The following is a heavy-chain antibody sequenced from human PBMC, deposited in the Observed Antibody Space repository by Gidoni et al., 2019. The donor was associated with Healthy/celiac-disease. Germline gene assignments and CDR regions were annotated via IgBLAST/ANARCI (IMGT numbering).Heavy chain of an antibody. D-gene: IGHD4-17*01. Sequence: EVQLVESGGGLVQPGRSLRLSCAASGFTFDDYAMHWVRQAQGKGLEWVSGISWNSGSIGYADSVKGRFTISRDNAKNSLYLQMNSLRAEDTALYYCAKDAHDYGGNYFDYWGQGTLVTVSS. CDR3: AKDAHDYGGNYFDY. V-gene: IGHV3-9*01. CDR1: GFTFDDYA. CDR2: ISWNSGSI. J-gene: IGHJ4*02.